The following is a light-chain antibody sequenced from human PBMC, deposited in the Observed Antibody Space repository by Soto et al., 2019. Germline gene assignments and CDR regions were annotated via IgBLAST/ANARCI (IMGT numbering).Light chain of an antibody. CDR1: QGISNL. Sequence: DIQMTQSPSTLSASVGDRVTITCRASQGISNLLAWYQQKPGKAPKLLIYKASGLDSGVPSRFSGGGSGTEFTLTITSLQPDDIATYYCQQYSDFWTFGQGTKVDIK. CDR2: KAS. CDR3: QQYSDFWT. J-gene: IGKJ1*01. V-gene: IGKV1-5*03.